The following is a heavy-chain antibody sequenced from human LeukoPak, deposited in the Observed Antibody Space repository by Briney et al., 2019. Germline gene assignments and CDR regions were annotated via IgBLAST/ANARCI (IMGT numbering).Heavy chain of an antibody. CDR3: ARVPPTRCQLNWFDP. V-gene: IGHV1-18*01. CDR2: ISANNGNT. J-gene: IGHJ5*02. CDR1: GYTFTSYG. D-gene: IGHD1-1*01. Sequence: ASVKVSCKASGYTFTSYGISWVRQAPGQGLEWMGGISANNGNTNYAQKFQGRVTMTTDDSTSTAYMELSSLRSDDTAVYYCARVPPTRCQLNWFDPWGQGTQVTVSS.